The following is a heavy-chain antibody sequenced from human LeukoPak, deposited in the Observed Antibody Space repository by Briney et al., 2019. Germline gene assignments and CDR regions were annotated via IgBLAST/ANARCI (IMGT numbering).Heavy chain of an antibody. Sequence: PGGSLTLSCAASGLTFSSYEMNLVRQAPGQGLEWVSYISSSGSTIYYADSVKARFTISRDNAKNSLYLQMNNLSAEDTAVYYCARESLDYWGQGTLVTVSS. CDR1: GLTFSSYE. J-gene: IGHJ4*02. V-gene: IGHV3-48*03. CDR3: ARESLDY. CDR2: ISSSGSTI.